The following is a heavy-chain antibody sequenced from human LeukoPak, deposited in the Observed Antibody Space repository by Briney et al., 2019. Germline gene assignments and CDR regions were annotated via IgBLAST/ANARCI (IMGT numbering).Heavy chain of an antibody. J-gene: IGHJ3*02. D-gene: IGHD3-22*01. CDR2: SSYSRST. CDR3: ARDPRSGYETHDAFDI. Sequence: DPAEPLSLPCSVSGGSLSSGGYYWSWIPQPPGETLEWSGFSSYSRSTYSSPTPNLRVTISVDTSKYKFSLKLSSVTAADTDVYYCARDPRSGYETHDAFDIWGQGTMVTVSS. V-gene: IGHV4-31*03. CDR1: GGSLSSGGYY.